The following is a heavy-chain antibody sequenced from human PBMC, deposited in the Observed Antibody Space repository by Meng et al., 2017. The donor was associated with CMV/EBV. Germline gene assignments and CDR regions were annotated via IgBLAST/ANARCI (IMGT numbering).Heavy chain of an antibody. CDR3: TKNIRYDSSGYFDH. V-gene: IGHV3-30*02. CDR1: GFTFSSYG. D-gene: IGHD3-22*01. CDR2: IQPEGNNY. Sequence: ASGFTFSSYGMHWARQGPGKGLEWVAFIQPEGNNYDYADSVKGRFTISRDNSKNMVYLEMKSLRVEDTAVYYCTKNIRYDSSGYFDHWGQGTLVTVSS. J-gene: IGHJ4*02.